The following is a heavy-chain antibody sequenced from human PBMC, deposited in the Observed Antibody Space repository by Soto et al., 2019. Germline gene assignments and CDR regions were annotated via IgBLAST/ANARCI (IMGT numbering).Heavy chain of an antibody. CDR2: ISYDGSNK. Sequence: GGSLRLSCAASGFTFSSYAMHWVRQAPGKGLEWVAVISYDGSNKYYADSVKGRFTISRDNSKNTLYLQMNSLRAEDTAVYYCAKAPSPLVNPGDAFHIWGQGTMVTVSS. V-gene: IGHV3-30-3*01. CDR3: AKAPSPLVNPGDAFHI. D-gene: IGHD2-2*01. CDR1: GFTFSSYA. J-gene: IGHJ3*02.